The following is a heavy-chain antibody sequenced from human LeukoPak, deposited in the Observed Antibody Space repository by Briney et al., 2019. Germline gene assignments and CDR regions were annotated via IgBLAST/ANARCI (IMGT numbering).Heavy chain of an antibody. V-gene: IGHV3-11*01. Sequence: GGSLRLSCAASGFTFSDYYMSWIRQAPGKGLEWVSYISSSGSTIYYADSVKGRFTISRDNAKNSLYLQMNSLRAEDTAVYYCAREEPNYYDSSGHYFFWGQGTLVTVSS. D-gene: IGHD3-22*01. CDR2: ISSSGSTI. J-gene: IGHJ4*02. CDR3: AREEPNYYDSSGHYFF. CDR1: GFTFSDYY.